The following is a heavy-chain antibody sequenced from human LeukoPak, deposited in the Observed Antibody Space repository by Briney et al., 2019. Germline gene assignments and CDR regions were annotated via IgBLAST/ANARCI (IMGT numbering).Heavy chain of an antibody. Sequence: PGGSLRLSCAASGFTVSSNYMSWVRQAPGKGLEWVSVIYSGGSTYYADSVKGRFTISRDNSKNTLYLQMNSLRAEDTAVYYCAKWYYYYGMDVWGKGTTVTVSS. J-gene: IGHJ6*04. CDR3: AKWYYYYGMDV. CDR1: GFTVSSNY. D-gene: IGHD2-8*01. CDR2: IYSGGST. V-gene: IGHV3-53*01.